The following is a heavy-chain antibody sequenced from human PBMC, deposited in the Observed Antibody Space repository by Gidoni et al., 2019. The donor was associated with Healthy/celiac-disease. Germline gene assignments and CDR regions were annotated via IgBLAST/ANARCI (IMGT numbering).Heavy chain of an antibody. V-gene: IGHV3-21*01. CDR3: ARASGMAIDAFDI. CDR2: ISSSSSYI. D-gene: IGHD5-12*01. Sequence: AGFTFSSYSMNWVRQAPGKGLEWVSSISSSSSYIYYADSVKGRFTISRDNAKNSLYLQMNSLRAEDTAVYYCARASGMAIDAFDIWGQGTMVTVSS. J-gene: IGHJ3*02. CDR1: GFTFSSYS.